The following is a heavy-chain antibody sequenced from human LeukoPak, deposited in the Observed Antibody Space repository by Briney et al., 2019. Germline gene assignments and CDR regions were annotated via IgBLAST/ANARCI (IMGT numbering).Heavy chain of an antibody. CDR3: AKGNWELLNGNWFDP. V-gene: IGHV3-30*18. CDR1: GFTFSAYG. D-gene: IGHD1-26*01. Sequence: GGSLRLSCAASGFTFSAYGIHWVRQAPGKGLEWVGLISFDGTIKDYADSVRGRFTISRDNAKNSVYLQMNSLRPEDTALYYCAKGNWELLNGNWFDPWGQGTLVTVSS. CDR2: ISFDGTIK. J-gene: IGHJ5*02.